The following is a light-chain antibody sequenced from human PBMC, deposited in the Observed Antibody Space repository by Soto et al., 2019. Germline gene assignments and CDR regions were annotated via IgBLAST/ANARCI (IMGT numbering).Light chain of an antibody. CDR2: DVS. Sequence: QSVLTQPRSVSGSPGQSVTISCTGTSSDVGAYNYVSWYQQHPGKAPKLMTYDVSKRPSGVPDRFSGSKSGNTASLTISGLQAEDEAEYYCCSYADNYSYVFGTGTKVTVL. CDR3: CSYADNYSYV. J-gene: IGLJ1*01. V-gene: IGLV2-11*01. CDR1: SSDVGAYNY.